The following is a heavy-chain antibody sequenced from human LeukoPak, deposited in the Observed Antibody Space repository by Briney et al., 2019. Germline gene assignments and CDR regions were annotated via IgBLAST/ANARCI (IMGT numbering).Heavy chain of an antibody. CDR1: GFTFSSYS. J-gene: IGHJ3*02. Sequence: GGSLRLSCAASGFTFSSYSMNWVRQAPGKGLEWVSSISSSSSYIYYADSVKGRFTISRDNAKNSLYLQMNSLRAEDTAVYYCARGIELGYCSGGSFYDAFDIWGQGTMVTVSS. D-gene: IGHD2-15*01. CDR2: ISSSSSYI. CDR3: ARGIELGYCSGGSFYDAFDI. V-gene: IGHV3-21*01.